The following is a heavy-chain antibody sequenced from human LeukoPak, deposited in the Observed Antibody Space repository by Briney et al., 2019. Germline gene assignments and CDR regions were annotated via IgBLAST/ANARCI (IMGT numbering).Heavy chain of an antibody. D-gene: IGHD3-10*01. CDR3: ARNIWFGESADAFDI. CDR2: INPNSGGT. V-gene: IGHV1-2*02. CDR1: GYTFTGYY. J-gene: IGHJ3*02. Sequence: EASVKVSCKASGYTFTGYYMHWVRQAPGQGLEWMGWINPNSGGTNYAQKFQGRVTMTRDKSIRTAYMELSRLTSDDTAVYYCARNIWFGESADAFDIWGQGTMVTISS.